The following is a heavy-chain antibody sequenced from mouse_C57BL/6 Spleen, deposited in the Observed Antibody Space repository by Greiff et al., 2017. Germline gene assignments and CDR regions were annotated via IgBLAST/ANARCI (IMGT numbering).Heavy chain of an antibody. CDR1: GYTFTSYW. V-gene: IGHV1-53*01. CDR2: INPSNGGT. J-gene: IGHJ4*01. CDR3: AVYYYGSASLSYAMDY. Sequence: QVQLQQPGTELVKPGASVKLSCKASGYTFTSYWMHWVKQRPGQGLEWIGNINPSNGGTNYNEKFKSKATLTVDKSSSTAYMQLSSLTSEDSAVYYCAVYYYGSASLSYAMDYWGQGTSVTVSS. D-gene: IGHD1-1*01.